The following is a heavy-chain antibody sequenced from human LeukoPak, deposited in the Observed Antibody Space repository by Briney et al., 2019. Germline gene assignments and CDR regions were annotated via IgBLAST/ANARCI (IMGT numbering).Heavy chain of an antibody. CDR1: GFSFSSYA. J-gene: IGHJ4*02. CDR3: ARDWQGSPGYYFHY. Sequence: GGSLRLSCAASGFSFSSYAMHWVRQAPGKGLEWVAVISYDETNKYYGDSVKGRFTISRDNPKNTLYLQMNSLRAEDTAVYYCARDWQGSPGYYFHYWGQGTLVTVSS. CDR2: ISYDETNK. D-gene: IGHD2-2*01. V-gene: IGHV3-30*04.